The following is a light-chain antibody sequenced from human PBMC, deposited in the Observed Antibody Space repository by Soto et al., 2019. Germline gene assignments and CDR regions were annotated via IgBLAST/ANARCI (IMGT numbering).Light chain of an antibody. CDR2: GAS. J-gene: IGKJ1*01. V-gene: IGKV3-20*01. Sequence: EIVMTQSPGSRSLSPGERATLSCRASQSLGSNLAWYQQKPGQAPRLLIYGASNRATGIPDRFSGSGSGTDFTLPISRLEPEDFAVDYCQQYGSSGTFGQGTKVDIK. CDR1: QSLGSN. CDR3: QQYGSSGT.